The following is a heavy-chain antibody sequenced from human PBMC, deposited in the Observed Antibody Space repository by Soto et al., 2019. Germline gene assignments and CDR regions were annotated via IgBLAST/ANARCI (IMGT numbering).Heavy chain of an antibody. V-gene: IGHV3-53*04. D-gene: IGHD6-19*01. CDR1: GFTVSSNY. CDR3: ARGNFYSSCWYASFDF. CDR2: IYSGGST. Sequence: EVQLVESRGGLVQPGGSLRLSCAASGFTVSSNYMSWVRQAPGKGLEWVSVIYSGGSTYYADSVKGRFTISRHNSKNTLYLQMNSLRAEDTAVYYCARGNFYSSCWYASFDFWGQGTLVTVSS. J-gene: IGHJ4*02.